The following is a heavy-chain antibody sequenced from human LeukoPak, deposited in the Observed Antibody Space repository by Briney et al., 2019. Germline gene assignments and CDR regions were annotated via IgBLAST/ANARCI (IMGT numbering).Heavy chain of an antibody. V-gene: IGHV4-59*11. CDR1: GGSISSHY. J-gene: IGHJ4*02. CDR2: MHNTGGT. D-gene: IGHD6-13*01. CDR3: STGSGYRIEN. Sequence: SETLSLTCTVSGGSISSHYWSWIRQPPGKGLEWIGYMHNTGGTNYNPSLKGRVTISVDTSKNQFSLKLSSVTTADTAVYHCSTGSGYRIENWGQGTLVTVSS.